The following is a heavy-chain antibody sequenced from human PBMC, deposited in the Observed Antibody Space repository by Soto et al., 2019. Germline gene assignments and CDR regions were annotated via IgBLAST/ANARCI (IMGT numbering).Heavy chain of an antibody. Sequence: GGSLRLSCAASGFTFSSYDMHWVRQATGKGLEWVSAIGTAGDTYYPGSVKGRFTISRENAKNSLYLQMNSLRAGDTAVYYCARGKENDAYFDYWGQGTLVTVSS. CDR1: GFTFSSYD. CDR2: IGTAGDT. J-gene: IGHJ4*02. CDR3: ARGKENDAYFDY. V-gene: IGHV3-13*01.